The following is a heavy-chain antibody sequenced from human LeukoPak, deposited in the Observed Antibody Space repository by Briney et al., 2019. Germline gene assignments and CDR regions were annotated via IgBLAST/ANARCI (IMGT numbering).Heavy chain of an antibody. J-gene: IGHJ4*02. D-gene: IGHD3-10*01. CDR2: IYSGGGT. CDR1: GFTVSSQY. CDR3: ASSVYSGSPTKSFDY. Sequence: PGGSLRLSCAASGFTVSSQYMNWVRQAPGKGLEWVSVIYSGGGTYYADSVNGRFTISRDNSKNTLYLQMNSLRVDDTAVYYCASSVYSGSPTKSFDYGGQGTLVTVSS. V-gene: IGHV3-53*01.